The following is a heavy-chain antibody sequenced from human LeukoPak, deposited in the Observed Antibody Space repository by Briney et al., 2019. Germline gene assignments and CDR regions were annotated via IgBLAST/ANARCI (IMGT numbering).Heavy chain of an antibody. CDR2: ISSSSSYI. J-gene: IGHJ4*02. CDR3: ARYRGYSYGPPDC. V-gene: IGHV3-21*01. Sequence: GGSLRLSCAASGFTFDDYAMHWVRQAPGKGLEWVSSISSSSSYISYADSLKGRFTITRGNAKNSLYLQMNSLRAEDTAVYYCARYRGYSYGPPDCWGQGTLVTVSS. D-gene: IGHD5-18*01. CDR1: GFTFDDYA.